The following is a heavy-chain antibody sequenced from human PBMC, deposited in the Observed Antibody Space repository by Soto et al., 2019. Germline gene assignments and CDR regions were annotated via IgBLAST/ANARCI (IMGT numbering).Heavy chain of an antibody. Sequence: QVQLVQSGAEVKKPGASVKVSCKASGYTFTSYGISWVRQAPGQGLEWMGWISAYNGNTNYAQKLQGRVTITTDTSTSTAYMELRSLRSDDTAVYYCARDYGDYHYYYGMDVWGQGTTVTVSS. CDR3: ARDYGDYHYYYGMDV. CDR2: ISAYNGNT. J-gene: IGHJ6*02. CDR1: GYTFTSYG. D-gene: IGHD4-17*01. V-gene: IGHV1-18*01.